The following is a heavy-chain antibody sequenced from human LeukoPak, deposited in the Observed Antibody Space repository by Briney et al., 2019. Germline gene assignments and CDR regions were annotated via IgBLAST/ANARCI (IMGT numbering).Heavy chain of an antibody. V-gene: IGHV7-4-1*02. CDR3: ASFAPDSGYDYYYYYYMDV. Sequence: ASVKVSCKASGYTFTSYAMNWVRQAPGQGLEWMGWINTNTGNPTYAQGFTGRFVFSLDTSVSTAYLQISSLKAEDTAVYYCASFAPDSGYDYYYYYYMDVWGKGTTVTVSS. CDR2: INTNTGNP. CDR1: GYTFTSYA. D-gene: IGHD5-12*01. J-gene: IGHJ6*03.